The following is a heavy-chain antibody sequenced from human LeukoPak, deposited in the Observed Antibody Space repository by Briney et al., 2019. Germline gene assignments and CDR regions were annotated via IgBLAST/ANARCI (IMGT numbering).Heavy chain of an antibody. CDR1: GFTFSSYA. J-gene: IGHJ4*02. D-gene: IGHD3-22*01. V-gene: IGHV3-23*01. Sequence: GGSLRLSCAASGFTFSSYAMSWVRQAPGKGLEWVSGISGSGGSTYYADSVKGRFTISRDNSKNTLYMQMNSLRAEDTAVYYCAKVPGSTLMIARRDFDYWGQGTLVTVSS. CDR2: ISGSGGST. CDR3: AKVPGSTLMIARRDFDY.